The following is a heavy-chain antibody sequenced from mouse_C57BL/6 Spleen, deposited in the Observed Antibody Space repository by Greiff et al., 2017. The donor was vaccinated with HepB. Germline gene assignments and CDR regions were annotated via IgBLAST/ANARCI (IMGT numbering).Heavy chain of an antibody. D-gene: IGHD2-4*01. CDR3: ARSAYDYDGEYFDD. J-gene: IGHJ2*01. Sequence: EVTLVESGGGLVKPGGSLKLSCAASGFTFRSYAMSWVRQTPEKRLEWVATISDGGSYTYHPDNVKGRFTISRDNTKNNLYQQMSHLKSEDTAMYYGARSAYDYDGEYFDDWGKGTTVTVS. CDR1: GFTFRSYA. CDR2: ISDGGSYT. V-gene: IGHV5-4*03.